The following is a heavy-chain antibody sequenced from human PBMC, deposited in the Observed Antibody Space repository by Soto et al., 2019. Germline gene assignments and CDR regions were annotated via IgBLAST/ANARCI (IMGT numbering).Heavy chain of an antibody. Sequence: GGSLRLSCAASGFTFSSYGMHWVRQAPGKGLEWVAVIWYDGSNKYYADSVKGRFTISRDNSKNTLYLQMNSLRAEDTAVYYCARKGQQLGFYHYYGMDVWGQGTTVTVSS. V-gene: IGHV3-33*01. J-gene: IGHJ6*02. CDR2: IWYDGSNK. CDR3: ARKGQQLGFYHYYGMDV. D-gene: IGHD6-13*01. CDR1: GFTFSSYG.